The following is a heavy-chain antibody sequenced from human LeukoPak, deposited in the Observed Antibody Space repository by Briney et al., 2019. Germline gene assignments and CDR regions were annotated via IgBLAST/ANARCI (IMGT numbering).Heavy chain of an antibody. D-gene: IGHD2-2*01. Sequence: GGSLRLSCAASEFTFSSYAMSWVRQAPGKGLEWFSAISGSGGSSYYADSVKGRFTISRDNSKNTLFLQMNSLRAADTAVYYCAKDLGYCSSTSCYLDYWGQGTLVTVSS. J-gene: IGHJ4*02. V-gene: IGHV3-23*01. CDR2: ISGSGGSS. CDR3: AKDLGYCSSTSCYLDY. CDR1: EFTFSSYA.